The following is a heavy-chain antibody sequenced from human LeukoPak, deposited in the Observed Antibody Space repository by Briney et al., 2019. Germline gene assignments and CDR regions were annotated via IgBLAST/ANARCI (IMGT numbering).Heavy chain of an antibody. CDR1: GFTFSTYA. CDR3: AKDRRDEAYGSGGADYFDY. V-gene: IGHV3-23*01. CDR2: ISASGGST. J-gene: IGHJ4*02. D-gene: IGHD3-10*01. Sequence: GGSLRLSCAASGFTFSTYAMSWVRHVRGKGLEWVAAISASGGSTYDADSVKERFTISRDNSKTTLNLQMNSLRAEDTAVYYCAKDRRDEAYGSGGADYFDYWGQGTLVTVSS.